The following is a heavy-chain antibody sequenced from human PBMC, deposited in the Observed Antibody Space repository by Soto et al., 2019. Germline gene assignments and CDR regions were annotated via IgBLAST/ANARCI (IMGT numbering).Heavy chain of an antibody. V-gene: IGHV1-18*01. CDR3: ARHSEAGYSSSWYSWFGP. Sequence: ASVKVSCKASGYTFTSYGISWVRQAPGQGLEWMGWISAYNGNTNYAQKLQGRVTMTTDTSTSTAYMELRSLRSDDTAVYYCARHSEAGYSSSWYSWFGPWGQGTLVTVSS. CDR1: GYTFTSYG. J-gene: IGHJ5*02. CDR2: ISAYNGNT. D-gene: IGHD6-13*01.